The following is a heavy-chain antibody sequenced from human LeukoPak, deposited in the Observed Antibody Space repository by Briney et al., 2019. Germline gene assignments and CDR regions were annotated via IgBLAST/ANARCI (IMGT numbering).Heavy chain of an antibody. CDR2: INHSGST. Sequence: SGTLSHTCAVYGGSFSGYYLSWIRQPPGKGLEWIGEINHSGSTNYNPSLKSRVTISVDTSKNQFSLKLSSVTAADTAVYYCARGGYDYGSGSYLYANWFDPWGERTLVTVSS. CDR3: ARGGYDYGSGSYLYANWFDP. V-gene: IGHV4-34*01. J-gene: IGHJ5*02. D-gene: IGHD3-10*01. CDR1: GGSFSGYY.